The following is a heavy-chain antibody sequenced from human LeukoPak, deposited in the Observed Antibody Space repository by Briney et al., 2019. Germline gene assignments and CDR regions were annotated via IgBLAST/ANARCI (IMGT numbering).Heavy chain of an antibody. Sequence: SGTLSLTCGVSGGSISDTNWWTWFRQPPGKGLEWIGEVNLQGSTNYNPSLKSRVAISVDKSENHISLKLTSVTAADTAVYYCATDMDYYDSSGIGDYWGQGTLVTVSS. CDR2: VNLQGST. D-gene: IGHD3-22*01. V-gene: IGHV4-4*02. J-gene: IGHJ4*02. CDR1: GGSISDTNW. CDR3: ATDMDYYDSSGIGDY.